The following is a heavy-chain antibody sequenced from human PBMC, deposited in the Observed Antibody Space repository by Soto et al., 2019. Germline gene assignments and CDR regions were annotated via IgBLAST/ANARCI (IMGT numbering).Heavy chain of an antibody. J-gene: IGHJ6*03. CDR3: ARGNGGYDARYYYYYYMYV. Sequence: QVQLQESGPGLVKPSGTLSLTCAVSSGSISSSNWWSWVRQPPGKGLEWIGEIYHSGSTNYNPSLKSRVTISVDKAKNQFSLKLSSVTAADTAVYYCARGNGGYDARYYYYYYMYVWGKGTTVTVSS. CDR1: SGSISSSNW. D-gene: IGHD5-12*01. CDR2: IYHSGST. V-gene: IGHV4-4*02.